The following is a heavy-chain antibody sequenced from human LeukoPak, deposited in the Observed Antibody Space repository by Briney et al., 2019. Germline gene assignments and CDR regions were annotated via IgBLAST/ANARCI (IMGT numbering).Heavy chain of an antibody. Sequence: SETLSLTCTVSGGSISSYYWSWIRQPPGKGLEWIGYIYYSGSTNYNPSLKSRVTISVDASKNQFSLKLSSVTAADTAVYYCARRADTDGHNPFDYWGQGTLVTVSS. CDR3: ARRADTDGHNPFDY. V-gene: IGHV4-59*01. D-gene: IGHD5-24*01. CDR2: IYYSGST. J-gene: IGHJ4*02. CDR1: GGSISSYY.